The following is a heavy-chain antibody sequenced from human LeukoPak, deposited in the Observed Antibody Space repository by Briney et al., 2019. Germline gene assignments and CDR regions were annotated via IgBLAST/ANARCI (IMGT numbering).Heavy chain of an antibody. J-gene: IGHJ4*02. V-gene: IGHV1-2*02. CDR3: ARDPLTPFTIFGVVTRVGYFDY. Sequence: ASVKVSCKHSGYTFTGYYMHWVRQAPGQGLKWMGWINPNSGGTNYAQKFQGRVTMTRDTSISTGYMELSRLRSDDTAVYYCARDPLTPFTIFGVVTRVGYFDYWGQGTLVTVSS. D-gene: IGHD3-3*01. CDR1: GYTFTGYY. CDR2: INPNSGGT.